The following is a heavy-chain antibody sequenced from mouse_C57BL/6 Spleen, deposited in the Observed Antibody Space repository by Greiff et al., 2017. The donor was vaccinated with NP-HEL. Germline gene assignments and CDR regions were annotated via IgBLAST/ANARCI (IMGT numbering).Heavy chain of an antibody. CDR2: INPNNGGT. CDR1: GYTFTDYY. D-gene: IGHD1-1*01. Sequence: EVQLQQSGPELVKPGASVKISCKASGYTFTDYYMNWVKQSHGKSLEWIGDINPNNGGTSHNQKFKGKATLTVDKSSSTAYMELRSLTSEDSAVYYCARSDGSSLPFAYWGQGTLVTVSA. CDR3: ARSDGSSLPFAY. V-gene: IGHV1-26*01. J-gene: IGHJ3*01.